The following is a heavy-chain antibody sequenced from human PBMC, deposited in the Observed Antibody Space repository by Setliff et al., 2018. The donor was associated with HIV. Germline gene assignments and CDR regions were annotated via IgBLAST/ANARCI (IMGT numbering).Heavy chain of an antibody. D-gene: IGHD6-19*01. CDR2: MNPNSGNT. V-gene: IGHV1-8*02. CDR3: ARGAWYTSGWYSSRYMDV. CDR1: GYTFTSYD. J-gene: IGHJ6*03. Sequence: ASVKVSCKASGYTFTSYDINWVRQATGQGLEWMGWMNPNSGNTGYAQKFHGRVTMTRNTSISTAYMELSSLRSEDTAVYYCARGAWYTSGWYSSRYMDVWGKGTTVTVSS.